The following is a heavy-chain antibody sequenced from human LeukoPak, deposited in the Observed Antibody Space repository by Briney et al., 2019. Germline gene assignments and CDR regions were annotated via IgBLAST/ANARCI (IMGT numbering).Heavy chain of an antibody. CDR3: AKNSGNYYFFDY. CDR2: IYYSGST. V-gene: IGHV4-59*01. J-gene: IGHJ4*02. CDR1: GGSISSYY. D-gene: IGHD1-26*01. Sequence: SETLSLTCTVSGGSISSYYWSWIRQPPGKGLEWIGYIYYSGSTNYNPSLKSRVTISVDTSKNQFSLKLSSVTAADTAVYYCAKNSGNYYFFDYWGQGTLVTVSS.